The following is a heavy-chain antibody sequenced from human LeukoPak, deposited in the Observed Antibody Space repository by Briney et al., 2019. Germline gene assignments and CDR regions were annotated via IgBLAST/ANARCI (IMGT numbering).Heavy chain of an antibody. D-gene: IGHD5-18*01. V-gene: IGHV3-21*04. J-gene: IGHJ4*02. Sequence: GGSLRLSCAASGFTFSSYSINWVRQAPGKGLEWVSSISSSSSYIYYADSVKGRFTISRDNAKNSLYLQMNSLRAEDTAVYYCARIGAYSYGPQWYFDYWGQGTLVTVSS. CDR3: ARIGAYSYGPQWYFDY. CDR2: ISSSSSYI. CDR1: GFTFSSYS.